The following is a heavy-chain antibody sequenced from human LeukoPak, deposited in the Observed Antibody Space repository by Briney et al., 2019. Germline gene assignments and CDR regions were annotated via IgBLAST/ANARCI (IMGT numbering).Heavy chain of an antibody. CDR3: ERDSYYGSGSYWTYYYYYMDV. Sequence: ASVKVSCKASGYTFTGYYMHWVRQAPGQGLEWMGWINPNSGGTNYAQKFQGRVTMTRDTSISTAYMELSRLRSDDTAVYYCERDSYYGSGSYWTYYYYYMDVWGKGTTVTISS. D-gene: IGHD3-10*01. CDR2: INPNSGGT. CDR1: GYTFTGYY. V-gene: IGHV1-2*02. J-gene: IGHJ6*03.